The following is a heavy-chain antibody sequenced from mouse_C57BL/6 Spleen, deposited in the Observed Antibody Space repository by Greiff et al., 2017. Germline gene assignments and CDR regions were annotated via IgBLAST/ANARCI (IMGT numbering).Heavy chain of an antibody. Sequence: QVQLQQPGAELVKPGASVKMSCKASGYTFTDYYINWVKQRPGQGLEWIARIYPGSGNTYYNEKFKGKATLTAEKSSSTAYMQLSSLTSEDSAVYFCARGGDYFDYWGQGTTLTVSS. J-gene: IGHJ2*01. CDR3: ARGGDYFDY. CDR2: IYPGSGNT. CDR1: GYTFTDYY. V-gene: IGHV1-76*01.